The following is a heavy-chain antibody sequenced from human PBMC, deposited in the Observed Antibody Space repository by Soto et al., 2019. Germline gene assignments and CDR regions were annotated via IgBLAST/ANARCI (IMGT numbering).Heavy chain of an antibody. Sequence: PGGSLRLSCAASGFTFDEYAMHWVLQAPGKGLEWVSGISWNSGSIGYADSVKGRFTISRDNAKNSLYLQMNSLRAEDTALYYCAKDIFRGVIIKMAIDYWGQGTLVTVSS. D-gene: IGHD3-10*01. CDR1: GFTFDEYA. CDR2: ISWNSGSI. V-gene: IGHV3-9*01. CDR3: AKDIFRGVIIKMAIDY. J-gene: IGHJ4*02.